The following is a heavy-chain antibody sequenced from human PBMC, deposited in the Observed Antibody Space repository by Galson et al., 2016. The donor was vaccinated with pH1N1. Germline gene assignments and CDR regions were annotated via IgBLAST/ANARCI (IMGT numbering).Heavy chain of an antibody. J-gene: IGHJ2*01. Sequence: SLRLSCAASGFTFDAFAMRWVRQVPGEGLEWVSVITWNSHVIDYADSVEGRFTISRDNARNSLYLQMNNLRPEDSAFYFCAKDHCSHGDTNCFYFDLWGRGTLVTVSS. CDR2: ITWNSHVI. CDR1: GFTFDAFA. V-gene: IGHV3-9*01. D-gene: IGHD4-17*01. CDR3: AKDHCSHGDTNCFYFDL.